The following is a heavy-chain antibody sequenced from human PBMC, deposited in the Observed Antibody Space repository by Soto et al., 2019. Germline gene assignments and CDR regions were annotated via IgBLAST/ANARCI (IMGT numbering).Heavy chain of an antibody. CDR3: ASSDYSNRKTNWFDP. D-gene: IGHD4-4*01. Sequence: VGSLSLSCVASGFTFSDYYMSWIRQAPGKGLEWVSYISSSGSTIYYADSVKGRFTISRDNAKNSLYLQMNSLRAEDTAVYYCASSDYSNRKTNWFDPWGQGTLVTVSS. CDR2: ISSSGSTI. CDR1: GFTFSDYY. J-gene: IGHJ5*02. V-gene: IGHV3-11*01.